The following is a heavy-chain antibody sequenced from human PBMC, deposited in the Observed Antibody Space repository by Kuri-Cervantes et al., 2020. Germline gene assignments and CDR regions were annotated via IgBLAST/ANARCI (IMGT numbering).Heavy chain of an antibody. CDR2: ISGSGGNT. V-gene: IGHV3-23*01. CDR1: GFTFSNYP. CDR3: AKPIYNWNGGGY. J-gene: IGHJ4*02. Sequence: GESLKISCAASGFTFSNYPMSWVRQAPGKGLQWVSTISGSGGNTYYADSVKGRFTISRDNSKNTLYLQMNSLRAEDTAVYYCAKPIYNWNGGGYWGQGTLVTVSS. D-gene: IGHD1-1*01.